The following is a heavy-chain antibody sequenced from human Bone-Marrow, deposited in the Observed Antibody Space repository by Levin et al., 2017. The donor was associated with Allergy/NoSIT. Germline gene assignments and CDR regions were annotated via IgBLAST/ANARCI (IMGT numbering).Heavy chain of an antibody. V-gene: IGHV3-30*18. CDR2: ISYDGSNK. J-gene: IGHJ4*02. CDR1: GFTFSSYG. D-gene: IGHD3-10*01. Sequence: LSLTCAASGFTFSSYGMHWVRQAPGKGLEWVAVISYDGSNKYYADSVKGRFTISRDNSKNTLYLQMNSLRAEDTAVYYCAKDQRTKQYYYGSGSPDYWGQGTLVTVSS. CDR3: AKDQRTKQYYYGSGSPDY.